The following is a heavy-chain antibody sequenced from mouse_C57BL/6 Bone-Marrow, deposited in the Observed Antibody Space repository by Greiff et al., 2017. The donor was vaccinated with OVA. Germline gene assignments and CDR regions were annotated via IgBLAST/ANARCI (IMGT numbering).Heavy chain of an antibody. Sequence: DVQLVESGGDLVKPGGSLKLSCAASGFTFSSYGMSWVRQTPDKRLEWVATISSGGSYTYYPDSVKGRFTISRDNAKNTLYLQMSSLKSEDTAMYYCARQSSGYRGQGTTLTVSS. CDR3: ARQSSGY. CDR1: GFTFSSYG. CDR2: ISSGGSYT. V-gene: IGHV5-6*01. J-gene: IGHJ2*01. D-gene: IGHD1-3*01.